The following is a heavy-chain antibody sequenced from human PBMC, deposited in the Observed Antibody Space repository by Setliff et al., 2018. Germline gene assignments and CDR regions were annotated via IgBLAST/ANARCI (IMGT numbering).Heavy chain of an antibody. J-gene: IGHJ5*02. CDR2: INHSGST. CDR3: ARVGVTSGWAS. Sequence: SETLSLTCAVYGGSFSTYYWIWIRQPPGKGLEWIGEINHSGSTNYNPSLKSRVTISVDTSKNQFSLNLNSVTAADTAVYYCARVGVTSGWASWGLGTLVTVSS. D-gene: IGHD6-19*01. V-gene: IGHV4-34*01. CDR1: GGSFSTYY.